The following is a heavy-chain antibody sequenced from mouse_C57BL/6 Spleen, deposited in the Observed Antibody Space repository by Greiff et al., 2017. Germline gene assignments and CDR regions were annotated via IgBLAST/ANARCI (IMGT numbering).Heavy chain of an antibody. CDR3: ASPDGYYWFAY. J-gene: IGHJ3*01. CDR1: GYSITSGYY. D-gene: IGHD2-3*01. V-gene: IGHV3-6*01. CDR2: ISYDGSN. Sequence: EVHLVESGPGLVKPSQSLSLTCSVTGYSITSGYYWNWIRQFPGNKLEWMGYISYDGSNNYNPSLKNRISITRDTSKNQFFLKLNSVTTEDTATYYCASPDGYYWFAYWGQGTLVTVSA.